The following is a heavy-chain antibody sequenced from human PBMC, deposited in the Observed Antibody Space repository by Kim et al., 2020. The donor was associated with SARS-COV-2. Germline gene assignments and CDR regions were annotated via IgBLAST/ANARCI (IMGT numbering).Heavy chain of an antibody. CDR1: GGSISSSSYY. D-gene: IGHD3-9*01. CDR3: ARLDWSEGGYYFDY. CDR2: IYYSGST. Sequence: SETLSLTCTVSGGSISSSSYYWGWIRQPPGKGLEWIGSIYYSGSTYYNPSLKSRVTISVDTSKNQFSLKLSSVTAADTAVYYCARLDWSEGGYYFDYWGQGTLVTVSS. V-gene: IGHV4-39*01. J-gene: IGHJ4*02.